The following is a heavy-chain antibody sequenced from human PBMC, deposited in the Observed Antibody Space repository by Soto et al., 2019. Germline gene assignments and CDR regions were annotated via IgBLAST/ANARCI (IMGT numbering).Heavy chain of an antibody. D-gene: IGHD3-3*02. V-gene: IGHV4-59*05. CDR3: ASPKIAFYNWFDP. Sequence: PSETLSLTCTVSGGSISSYYWSWIRQPPGKGLEWIGSIYYSGSTYYNPSLKSRVTISVDTSKNQFSLKLSSVTAADTAVYYCASPKIAFYNWFDPWGQGTLVTVSS. J-gene: IGHJ5*02. CDR2: IYYSGST. CDR1: GGSISSYY.